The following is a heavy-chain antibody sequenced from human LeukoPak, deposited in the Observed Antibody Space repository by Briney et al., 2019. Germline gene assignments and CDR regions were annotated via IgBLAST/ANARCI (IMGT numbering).Heavy chain of an antibody. Sequence: ASVKVSCKVSGYTLTELSMHWVRQAPGKRLEWMGGFDPEDGETIYAQKFQGRVTMTRNTSISTAYMELSSLRSEDTAVYYCARVPGTARTWGQGTLVTVSS. CDR1: GYTLTELS. J-gene: IGHJ5*02. D-gene: IGHD1-1*01. CDR2: FDPEDGET. V-gene: IGHV1-24*01. CDR3: ARVPGTART.